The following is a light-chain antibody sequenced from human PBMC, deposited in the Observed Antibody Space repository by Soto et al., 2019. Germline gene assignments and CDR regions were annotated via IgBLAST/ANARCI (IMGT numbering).Light chain of an antibody. J-gene: IGLJ3*02. CDR3: CAYAGVGTWV. Sequence: QSALTQPASVSGSPGQSITISCTGTSSDVGGYNYVSWYQQHPGKAPKLIIFEVSNRPSGVSNRFAGSKSDMTASLTISGLQAEDEADYYCCAYAGVGTWVFGGGTKVTVL. CDR2: EVS. V-gene: IGLV2-23*02. CDR1: SSDVGGYNY.